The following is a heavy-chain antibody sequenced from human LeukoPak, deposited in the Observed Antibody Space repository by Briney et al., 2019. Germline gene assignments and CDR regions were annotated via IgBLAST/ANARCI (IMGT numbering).Heavy chain of an antibody. V-gene: IGHV3-21*01. CDR1: GFTFSSYS. Sequence: AGGSLRLSCAASGFTFSSYSMNWVRQAPGKGLEWVSSISSSSSYIYYADSVKGRFTISRDNAKNSLYLQMNSLRAEDTAVYYCASIGDGCNPFDYWGQGTLVTVSS. J-gene: IGHJ4*02. CDR3: ASIGDGCNPFDY. CDR2: ISSSSSYI. D-gene: IGHD5-24*01.